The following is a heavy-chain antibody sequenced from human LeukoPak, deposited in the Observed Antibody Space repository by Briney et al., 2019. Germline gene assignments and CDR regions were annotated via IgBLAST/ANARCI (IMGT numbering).Heavy chain of an antibody. V-gene: IGHV1-18*01. CDR2: ISAYNGNT. CDR3: ARDIDEWELLGEGDFDY. Sequence: ASVKVSCKASGYTFTSYGISWVRQAPGQGLEWMGWISAYNGNTNYAQKLQGRVTMTTDTSTSTAYMELRSLRSDDTAVCYCARDIDEWELLGEGDFDYWGQGTLVTVSS. J-gene: IGHJ4*02. D-gene: IGHD1-26*01. CDR1: GYTFTSYG.